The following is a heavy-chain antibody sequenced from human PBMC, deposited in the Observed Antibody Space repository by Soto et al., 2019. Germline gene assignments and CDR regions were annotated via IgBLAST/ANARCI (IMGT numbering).Heavy chain of an antibody. CDR1: GGSISSYF. CDR2: VYYTGTT. J-gene: IGHJ4*02. Sequence: PSETLSLTCTVSGGSISSYFYIWVRQPPGKGLEWIGSVYYTGTTDYNPSLKSRVTISVDTSRTQFSLNLRSVTAADTAVYYCARSRYTGTYSGRFLDYWGQGSLVTVSS. V-gene: IGHV4-59*01. CDR3: ARSRYTGTYSGRFLDY. D-gene: IGHD1-26*01.